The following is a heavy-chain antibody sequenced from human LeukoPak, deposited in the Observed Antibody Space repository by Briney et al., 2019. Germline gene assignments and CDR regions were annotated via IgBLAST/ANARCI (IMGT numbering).Heavy chain of an antibody. J-gene: IGHJ6*02. CDR2: INWDSANI. CDR1: GFTFDDYA. D-gene: IGHD3-3*01. CDR3: AKEGSFGVV. Sequence: PGGSLRLSCTASGFTFDDYAMHSVRQAPGKGLEWVSDINWDSANIAYADSVKGRFTISRDNAKNSLYLQMNSLRAEDTALYYCAKEGSFGVVWGQGTTVTVSS. V-gene: IGHV3-9*01.